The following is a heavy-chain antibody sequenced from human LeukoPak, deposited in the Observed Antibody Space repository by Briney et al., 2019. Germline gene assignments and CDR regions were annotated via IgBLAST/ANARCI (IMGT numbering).Heavy chain of an antibody. V-gene: IGHV4-31*03. CDR2: IYYSGST. CDR3: ARDPGELLWFGESPYGMDV. Sequence: SQTLSLTCTVSGGSISSGGYYWSWIRQHPGKGLEWIGYIYYSGSTYYNPSLKSRVTISVDTSKNQFSLKLSSVTAADTAVYYCARDPGELLWFGESPYGMDVWGQGTTVTVSS. D-gene: IGHD3-10*01. J-gene: IGHJ6*02. CDR1: GGSISSGGYY.